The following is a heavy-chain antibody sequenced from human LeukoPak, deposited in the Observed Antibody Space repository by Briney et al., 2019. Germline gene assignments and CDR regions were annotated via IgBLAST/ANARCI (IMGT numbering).Heavy chain of an antibody. D-gene: IGHD3-3*01. CDR3: AKNLEFWRGYYIRGYFDF. CDR2: ISYDGSNK. J-gene: IGHJ4*02. CDR1: GFTFSSYA. Sequence: GGSLRLSCAASGFTFSSYAMHWVRQAPGKGLEWVAVISYDGSNKYYADSVKGRFTISRDNSKNTLCLQMNSLRAEDTAVYYCAKNLEFWRGYYIRGYFDFWGQGTLVTVSS. V-gene: IGHV3-30-3*02.